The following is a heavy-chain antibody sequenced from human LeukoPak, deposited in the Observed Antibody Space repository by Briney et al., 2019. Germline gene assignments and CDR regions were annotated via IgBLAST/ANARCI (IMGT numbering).Heavy chain of an antibody. Sequence: SVKVSCKASGGTFSSYAISWVRQAPGQGLEWMGGIIPIFGTANYAQKFQGRVTITADESTSTAYMELSSLRSEDTAVYYCAREVVPAAMCWFDPWGQGTLVTVSS. CDR2: IIPIFGTA. V-gene: IGHV1-69*13. J-gene: IGHJ5*02. CDR1: GGTFSSYA. D-gene: IGHD2-2*01. CDR3: AREVVPAAMCWFDP.